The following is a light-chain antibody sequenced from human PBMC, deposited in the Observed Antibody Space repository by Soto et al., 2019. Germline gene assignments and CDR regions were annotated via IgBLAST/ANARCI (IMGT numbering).Light chain of an antibody. J-gene: IGKJ1*01. CDR2: KAS. V-gene: IGKV1-5*03. Sequence: DIQLTQSPSTLSASVGDRVTITCRASQSISSWLAWYQQKPGKAPKLLIYKASSLESGVPSRFSGSESGTEFTLTISSLEPEDFAVYYCQQRSNWPWTFGQGTKVEIK. CDR1: QSISSW. CDR3: QQRSNWPWT.